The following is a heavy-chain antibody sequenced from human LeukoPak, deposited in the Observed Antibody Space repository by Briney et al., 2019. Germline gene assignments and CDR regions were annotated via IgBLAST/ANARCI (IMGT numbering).Heavy chain of an antibody. CDR3: ARDSRGLYSSSSSDYYMDV. J-gene: IGHJ6*03. CDR2: IYYSGST. Sequence: SQTLSHTCTVSGGSISSAGYYWSWIRQHPGKGLEWIGYIYYSGSTYYNPSLMSRVTISVDTSKKQFSLKLSSVTAADTAVYYCARDSRGLYSSSSSDYYMDVWGKGTTVTVSS. CDR1: GGSISSAGYY. D-gene: IGHD6-6*01. V-gene: IGHV4-31*03.